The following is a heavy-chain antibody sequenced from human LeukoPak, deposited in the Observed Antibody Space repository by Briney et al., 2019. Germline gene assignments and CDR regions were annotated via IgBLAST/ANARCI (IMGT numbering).Heavy chain of an antibody. CDR3: ARTSKSPYDYVWGSDQLPYLFDY. Sequence: PSETLSLTCAIYGGSFSDNYWSWIRQPPGKGLEWIGEINQSGTTNYNPSLKSPVTISVDTSTNQFSLKLSSVTVADTAVYYCARTSKSPYDYVWGSDQLPYLFDYWGQGTLVTVSS. J-gene: IGHJ4*02. D-gene: IGHD3-16*02. CDR1: GGSFSDNY. CDR2: INQSGTT. V-gene: IGHV4-34*01.